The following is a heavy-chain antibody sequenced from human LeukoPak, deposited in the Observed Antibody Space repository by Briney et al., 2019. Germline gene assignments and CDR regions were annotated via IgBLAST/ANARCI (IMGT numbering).Heavy chain of an antibody. V-gene: IGHV1-69*10. CDR2: IIPILAIA. CDR1: GYTFTGYY. CDR3: ARNKGVYGDYKYYYGMDV. J-gene: IGHJ6*02. Sequence: SVKVSCKASGYTFTGYYIHWVRQAPGQGLEWMGGIIPILAIANYAQNFQGRVTLTADKSTSTVYMELRSLMSEDTAVYYCARNKGVYGDYKYYYGMDVWGQGTTVTVSS. D-gene: IGHD4-17*01.